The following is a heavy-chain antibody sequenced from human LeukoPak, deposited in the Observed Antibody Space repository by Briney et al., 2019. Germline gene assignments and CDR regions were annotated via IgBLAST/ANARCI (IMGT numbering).Heavy chain of an antibody. J-gene: IGHJ3*02. CDR2: ISWNSGSI. CDR1: GFTFDDYA. V-gene: IGHV3-9*01. CDR3: AKDSSDAFDI. Sequence: GRSLRLSCAASGFTFDDYAMHWVRHAPGKGLEWVSGISWNSGSICYADSVKGRFTISRDNAKNSLYLQMNSLRAEDTALYYCAKDSSDAFDIWGQGTMVTVSS.